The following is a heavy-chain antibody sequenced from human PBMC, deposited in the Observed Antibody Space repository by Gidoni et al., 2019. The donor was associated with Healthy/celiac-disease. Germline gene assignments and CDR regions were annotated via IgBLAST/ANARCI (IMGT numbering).Heavy chain of an antibody. Sequence: LPLQASGSGLVKPFETLSPTCPVFPGSFTSSSYHSRWIRQPPGKGLEWIGSCYYSGRTYYNPSLKSRVTISVDTSKNQFSLKLGSVTAADTAVYYCATQYSSSSRARGYYYYGMDVWGQGTTVTVSS. V-gene: IGHV4-39*01. CDR1: PGSFTSSSYH. D-gene: IGHD6-6*01. CDR2: CYYSGRT. CDR3: ATQYSSSSRARGYYYYGMDV. J-gene: IGHJ6*02.